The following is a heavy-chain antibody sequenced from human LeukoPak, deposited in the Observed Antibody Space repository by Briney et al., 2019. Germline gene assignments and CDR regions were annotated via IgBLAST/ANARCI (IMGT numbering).Heavy chain of an antibody. CDR2: INHSGST. V-gene: IGHV4-34*01. Sequence: SETLSLTCAVYGGSFSGYYWSWIRQPPGKGLEWIGEINHSGSTNYNPSLKSRVTISVDTSKNQFSLKLSSVTAADTAVYYCARRRGWLRFLHSDYWGQGTLVTVSS. J-gene: IGHJ4*02. CDR3: ARRRGWLRFLHSDY. D-gene: IGHD5-12*01. CDR1: GGSFSGYY.